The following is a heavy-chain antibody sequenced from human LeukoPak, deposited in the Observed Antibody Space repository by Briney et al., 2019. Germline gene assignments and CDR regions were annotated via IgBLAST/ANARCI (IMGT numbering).Heavy chain of an antibody. Sequence: ASVKVSCKVSGYTLTELSMHWVRQAPGKGLEWMGGFDPEDGETIYAQKFQGRVTMTEDTSTDTAYMELGSMRSEDTAVYYCATYSSSSDAFDIWGQGTMVTVSS. CDR1: GYTLTELS. CDR2: FDPEDGET. V-gene: IGHV1-24*01. J-gene: IGHJ3*02. CDR3: ATYSSSSDAFDI. D-gene: IGHD6-6*01.